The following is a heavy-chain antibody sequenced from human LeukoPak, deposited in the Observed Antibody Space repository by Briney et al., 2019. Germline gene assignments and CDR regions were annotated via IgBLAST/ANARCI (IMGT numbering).Heavy chain of an antibody. Sequence: GRSLRLSCAASGFTFSSYGMHWVRQAPGKGLEWVAVISYDGSNKYYADSVKGRFTISRDNSKNTLYLQMNSLRAEDTAVYYCCAPSRYCSGGSCYPGAFDIWGQGTMVTVSS. J-gene: IGHJ3*02. D-gene: IGHD2-15*01. CDR1: GFTFSSYG. CDR3: CAPSRYCSGGSCYPGAFDI. V-gene: IGHV3-30*03. CDR2: ISYDGSNK.